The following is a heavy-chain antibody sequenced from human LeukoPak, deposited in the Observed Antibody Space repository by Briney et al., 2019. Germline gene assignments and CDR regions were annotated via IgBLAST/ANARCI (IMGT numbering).Heavy chain of an antibody. CDR2: ISSNGGST. Sequence: GGSLRLSRAASGFTFSSYAMHWVRQAPGKGLEYVSAISSNGGSTYYANSVKGRFTISRDDSKNTLYLQIGSLRAEDMAVYYCARPLYNSGSYFYYWGQGTLVTVSS. CDR1: GFTFSSYA. J-gene: IGHJ4*02. D-gene: IGHD1-26*01. CDR3: ARPLYNSGSYFYY. V-gene: IGHV3-64*01.